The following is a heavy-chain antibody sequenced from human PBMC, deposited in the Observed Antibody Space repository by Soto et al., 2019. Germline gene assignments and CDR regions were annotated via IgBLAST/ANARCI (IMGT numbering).Heavy chain of an antibody. V-gene: IGHV1-18*01. Sequence: QVQLVQSGAEVKKPGASVKVSCKASGYTFTSYGISWVRQAPGQGLEWMGWISAYNGNTNYAQKLQGRVTMTIDTSTSTAYMELRSLRSDDTAVYYCARDGVTVEAPFMVAATPTEHNWFDPWGQGTLVTVSS. D-gene: IGHD2-15*01. CDR3: ARDGVTVEAPFMVAATPTEHNWFDP. CDR2: ISAYNGNT. J-gene: IGHJ5*02. CDR1: GYTFTSYG.